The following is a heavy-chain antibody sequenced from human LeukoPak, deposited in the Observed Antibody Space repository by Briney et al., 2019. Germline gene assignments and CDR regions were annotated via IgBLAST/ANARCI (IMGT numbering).Heavy chain of an antibody. J-gene: IGHJ3*02. CDR1: GGSISSTSYF. Sequence: SETLSLTCTVSGGSISSTSYFWGWIRQPPGKGLEWIGTIYYSGSTYYNPSLKSRVTMSVDTSRNQFSLKLSSVNAADTAVYYCAKAGVRYYDGSGLHAFDIWGQGTMVTVSS. V-gene: IGHV4-39*01. CDR2: IYYSGST. CDR3: AKAGVRYYDGSGLHAFDI. D-gene: IGHD3-22*01.